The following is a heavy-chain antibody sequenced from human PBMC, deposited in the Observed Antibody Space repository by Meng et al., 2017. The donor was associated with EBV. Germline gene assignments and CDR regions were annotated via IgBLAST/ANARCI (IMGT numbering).Heavy chain of an antibody. CDR1: GYSFTGYY. CDR2: INPNSGGT. Sequence: VQLGHVGAEGKKLGDSEKASCKASGYSFTGYYMHWVRQAPGQGLEWMGRINPNSGGTNYAQKFQGRVTMTRDTSISTAYMELSRLRSDDTAVYYCAKGADLAAAGTFWFDPWGQGTLVTVSS. CDR3: AKGADLAAAGTFWFDP. J-gene: IGHJ5*02. D-gene: IGHD6-13*01. V-gene: IGHV1-2*06.